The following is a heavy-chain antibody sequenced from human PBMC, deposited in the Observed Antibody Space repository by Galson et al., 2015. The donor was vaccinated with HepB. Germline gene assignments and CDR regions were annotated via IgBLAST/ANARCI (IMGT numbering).Heavy chain of an antibody. V-gene: IGHV3-49*03. CDR1: GFTFGDYA. J-gene: IGHJ3*02. CDR3: TRAHRLIVGATTSGAFDI. D-gene: IGHD1-26*01. CDR2: IRSKAYGGTT. Sequence: SLRLSCAASGFTFGDYAMSWFRQAPGKGLEWVGFIRSKAYGGTTEYAASVKGRFTISRDDSKSIAYLQMNSLKTEDTAVYYCTRAHRLIVGATTSGAFDIWGQGTMVTVSS.